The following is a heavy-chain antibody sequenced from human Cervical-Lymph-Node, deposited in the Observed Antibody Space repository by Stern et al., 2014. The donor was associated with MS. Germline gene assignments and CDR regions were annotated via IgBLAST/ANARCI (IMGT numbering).Heavy chain of an antibody. V-gene: IGHV5-51*01. Sequence: EVQLVESGSEVKNPGQSLRISCKGSGYSFASYWIGWVRQMPVKGLEWMGSVSPGDSGTRYSPSFQGQVTISVDESISTAYLQWSSLKASDTAMYYCAKGRGYSSQNAFDVWGQGTIVTVSS. CDR2: VSPGDSGT. CDR1: GYSFASYW. J-gene: IGHJ3*01. D-gene: IGHD3-22*01. CDR3: AKGRGYSSQNAFDV.